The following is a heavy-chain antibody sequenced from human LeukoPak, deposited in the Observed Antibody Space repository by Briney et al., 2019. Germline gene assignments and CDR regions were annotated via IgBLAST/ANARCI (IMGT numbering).Heavy chain of an antibody. CDR3: ATFPVVVVDVFDY. CDR2: IRYDGSNK. CDR1: GFTFSSYG. V-gene: IGHV3-30*02. D-gene: IGHD2-15*01. J-gene: IGHJ4*02. Sequence: GGSLRLSCAASGFTFSSYGMHWVRQAPGKGLEWVAFIRYDGSNKYYADSVKGRFTISRDNSKNTLYLQMNSLRAEDTAVYYCATFPVVVVDVFDYWGQGTLVTVSS.